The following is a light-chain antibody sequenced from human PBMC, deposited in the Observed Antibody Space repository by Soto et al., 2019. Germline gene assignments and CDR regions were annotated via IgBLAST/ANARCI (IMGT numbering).Light chain of an antibody. V-gene: IGLV2-14*01. Sequence: QSALTQPASVSGSPGQSITISCTGTSNYVSWYQQHPGKAPKLMISDVGDRPSGVSNRFSGSKSGNTASLTISGLQAEDEADYYCSSYTGSSTIPDVFGPGTKVTVL. CDR1: SNY. CDR3: SSYTGSSTIPDV. CDR2: DVG. J-gene: IGLJ1*01.